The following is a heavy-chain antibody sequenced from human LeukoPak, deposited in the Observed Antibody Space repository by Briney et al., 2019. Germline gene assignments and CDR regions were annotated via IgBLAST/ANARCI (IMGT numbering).Heavy chain of an antibody. D-gene: IGHD6-19*01. Sequence: ASVKVSCKASGYTFTGYYMHWVRQPPGQGLEWMGWINPNSGGTNYAQRFQGRVTMTTDTSTSTAYMELRSLRSDDTAVYYCARDLKMGYTSGRHSWGTGSSNDYWGQGTLVTVSS. CDR2: INPNSGGT. V-gene: IGHV1-2*02. J-gene: IGHJ4*02. CDR3: ARDLKMGYTSGRHSWGTGSSNDY. CDR1: GYTFTGYY.